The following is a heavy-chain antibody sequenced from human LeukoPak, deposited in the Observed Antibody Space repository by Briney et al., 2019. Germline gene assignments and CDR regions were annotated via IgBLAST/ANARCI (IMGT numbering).Heavy chain of an antibody. Sequence: PSQTLSLTCTVSGSSISSGDYYWSWIRQPPGKGLEWIGYIYYSGSTYYNPSLKSRVTISVDTSKNQFSLKLSSVTAADTAVYYCARENLVRQTTYYDYVWGSYRWLPPTYYFDYWGQGTLVTVSS. CDR3: ARENLVRQTTYYDYVWGSYRWLPPTYYFDY. D-gene: IGHD3-16*02. J-gene: IGHJ4*02. V-gene: IGHV4-30-4*08. CDR2: IYYSGST. CDR1: GSSISSGDYY.